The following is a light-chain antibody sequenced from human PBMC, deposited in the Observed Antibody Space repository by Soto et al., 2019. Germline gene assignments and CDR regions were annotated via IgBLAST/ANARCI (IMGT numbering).Light chain of an antibody. V-gene: IGKV3-20*01. J-gene: IGKJ1*01. CDR2: ATS. CDR1: QSIDSAY. Sequence: EIVLTQSPGTLSLSPGERATFSCRASQSIDSAYLAWYQQKPGQAPRLLIYATSSRATGIPDRFSGSGSGTDFTLTMSRLEPEDFAVYFCQQYDTSPRTFGQGTKVVIK. CDR3: QQYDTSPRT.